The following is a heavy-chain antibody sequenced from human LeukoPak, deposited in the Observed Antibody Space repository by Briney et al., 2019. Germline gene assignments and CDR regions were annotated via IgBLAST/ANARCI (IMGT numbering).Heavy chain of an antibody. V-gene: IGHV3-15*01. D-gene: IGHD2-2*01. CDR2: IKSKTDGGTT. Sequence: GGSLRLSCAASGFTFSNAWMSWVRQAPGKGLEWVDRIKSKTDGGTTDYAAPVEGRFTISRDDSKNTLYLQMYSLKTEDTAVYYCTTGLVVPAATDYWGQGTLVTVSS. J-gene: IGHJ4*02. CDR1: GFTFSNAW. CDR3: TTGLVVPAATDY.